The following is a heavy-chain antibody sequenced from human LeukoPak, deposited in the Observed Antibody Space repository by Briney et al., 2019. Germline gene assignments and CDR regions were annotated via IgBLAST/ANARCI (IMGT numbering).Heavy chain of an antibody. J-gene: IGHJ5*02. D-gene: IGHD6-13*01. Sequence: GGSLRLSCAASGFTFSNYWMRWVRQAPGKGLEWVANIKQDGSEKIYVDSVKGRLTISRDNAKNSLYLQMNSLRAEDTAVYYCARALLGSSWTGNWFDRWGQGTLVTVSS. V-gene: IGHV3-7*01. CDR1: GFTFSNYW. CDR3: ARALLGSSWTGNWFDR. CDR2: IKQDGSEK.